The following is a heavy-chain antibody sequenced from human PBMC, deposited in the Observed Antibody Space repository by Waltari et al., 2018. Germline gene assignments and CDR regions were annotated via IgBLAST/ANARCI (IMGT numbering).Heavy chain of an antibody. D-gene: IGHD2-8*02. CDR2: IIPIFGTA. J-gene: IGHJ4*02. Sequence: QVQLVQSGAEVKKPGSSVKVSCKASGGTFSSYAISWVRQAPGQGLEWMGGIIPIFGTANYAQKFQGRVTITADESTSTAYMELNSLRAEDTAVYYCARSYIVLVVYAPDYWGQGTLVTVSS. CDR1: GGTFSSYA. V-gene: IGHV1-69*13. CDR3: ARSYIVLVVYAPDY.